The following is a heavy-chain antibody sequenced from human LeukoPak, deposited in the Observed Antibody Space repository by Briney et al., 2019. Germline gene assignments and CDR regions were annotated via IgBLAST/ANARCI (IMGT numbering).Heavy chain of an antibody. D-gene: IGHD3-3*01. V-gene: IGHV4-34*01. Sequence: SETLSLTCAVYGGSFSGYYWSWIRQPPGKGREWIGEINHSGSTNYNPSLKSRVTISVDTSKNQFSLKLSSVTAADTAVYYCARGRRQYAFWSGPVRYYFDYWGQGTLVTVSS. CDR3: ARGRRQYAFWSGPVRYYFDY. CDR1: GGSFSGYY. CDR2: INHSGST. J-gene: IGHJ4*02.